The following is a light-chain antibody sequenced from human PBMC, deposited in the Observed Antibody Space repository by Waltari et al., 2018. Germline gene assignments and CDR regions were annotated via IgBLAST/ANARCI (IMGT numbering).Light chain of an antibody. J-gene: IGKJ4*01. V-gene: IGKV2-28*01. CDR3: LQDIQLPLT. Sequence: VMTQTPLSLSVTPGEPASISCRSSQSLLHSNGYTYLFWYLQRPGQSPQLLIFLGFNRASGVPDRFSGSGSDTFFTLKISRVEAEDVGVYYCLQDIQLPLTFGGGTKLEIK. CDR1: QSLLHSNGYTY. CDR2: LGF.